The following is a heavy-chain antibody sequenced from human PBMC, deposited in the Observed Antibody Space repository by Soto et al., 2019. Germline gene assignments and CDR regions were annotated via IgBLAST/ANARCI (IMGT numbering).Heavy chain of an antibody. CDR3: ARRGSGSYYDY. D-gene: IGHD1-26*01. V-gene: IGHV3-9*01. Sequence: MHWVRQGPGKGLEWVAGISWNSGNIHYADSVKGRFTISRDNSKNTLYLQMNSLRAEDTAVYYCARRGSGSYYDYWGQGTLVTVSS. CDR2: ISWNSGNI. J-gene: IGHJ4*02.